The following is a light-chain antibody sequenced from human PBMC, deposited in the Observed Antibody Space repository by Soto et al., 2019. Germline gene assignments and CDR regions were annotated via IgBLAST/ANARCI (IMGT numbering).Light chain of an antibody. V-gene: IGKV3D-20*01. J-gene: IGKJ5*01. Sequence: EIVLSQSPATLSLSPGERATLSCGASQSINSNYLAWYQQKPGLAPKLVIYDTSMRAPGIPDRLTGSGSGTHFTLTISRLQPEHPAIYYCKQYDSSPTSGQGTRLEIK. CDR1: QSINSNY. CDR3: KQYDSSPT. CDR2: DTS.